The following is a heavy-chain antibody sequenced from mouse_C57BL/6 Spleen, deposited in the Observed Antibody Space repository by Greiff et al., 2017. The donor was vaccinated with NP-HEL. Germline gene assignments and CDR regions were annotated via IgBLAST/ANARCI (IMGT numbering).Heavy chain of an antibody. J-gene: IGHJ4*01. CDR2: INPNNGGT. V-gene: IGHV1-18*01. CDR3: ARLGFTTVVAEAMDY. Sequence: VQLQQSGPELVKPGASVKIPCKASGYTFTDYNMDWVKQSHGKSLEWIGDINPNNGGTIYNQKFKGKATLTVDKSSSTAYMELRSLASEDTAVYYWARLGFTTVVAEAMDYWGQGTSVTVSS. CDR1: GYTFTDYN. D-gene: IGHD1-1*01.